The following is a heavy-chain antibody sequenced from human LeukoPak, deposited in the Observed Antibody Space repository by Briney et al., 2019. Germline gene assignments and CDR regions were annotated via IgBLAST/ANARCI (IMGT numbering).Heavy chain of an antibody. Sequence: GGSLRLSCAASGFTFSSYSMNWVRQAPGKGLEWVSVISGSGGDTYYADSVKGRFTISRDNSKNALYLQMISLRPEDTAVYFCAKGTSGIIAGGHDYYMDVWGKGTTVTISS. CDR1: GFTFSSYS. V-gene: IGHV3-21*01. J-gene: IGHJ6*03. D-gene: IGHD6-13*01. CDR3: AKGTSGIIAGGHDYYMDV. CDR2: ISGSGGDT.